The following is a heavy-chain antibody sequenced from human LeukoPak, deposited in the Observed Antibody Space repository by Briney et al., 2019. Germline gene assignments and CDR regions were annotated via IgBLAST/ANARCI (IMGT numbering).Heavy chain of an antibody. V-gene: IGHV3-30*18. Sequence: PGRSLRLSCAASGFTFSSYGMHWVRQAPGKGLEWVAVISYDGSNKYYADSVKGRFTISRDNSKNTLYLQMNSLRAEDTAVYYCAKDIPWELLMYYFDHWGQGTLVTVSS. CDR2: ISYDGSNK. D-gene: IGHD1-26*01. CDR3: AKDIPWELLMYYFDH. CDR1: GFTFSSYG. J-gene: IGHJ4*02.